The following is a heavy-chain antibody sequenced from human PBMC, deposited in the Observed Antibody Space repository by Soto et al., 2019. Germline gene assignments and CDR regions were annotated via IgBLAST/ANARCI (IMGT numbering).Heavy chain of an antibody. CDR3: AREFWDKSIAVDGTN. CDR1: GFTVSSNY. V-gene: IGHV3-53*04. Sequence: EVQLVDSGVGLVQPGGSLRLSCAASGFTVSSNYMSWVRQAPGKGLEWVSVIYSGGSTYYADSVKGRFTISRHNSKNTLYLQMNILRAEDTAVYYCAREFWDKSIAVDGTNWGQGTLVTVSS. J-gene: IGHJ4*02. CDR2: IYSGGST. D-gene: IGHD6-19*01.